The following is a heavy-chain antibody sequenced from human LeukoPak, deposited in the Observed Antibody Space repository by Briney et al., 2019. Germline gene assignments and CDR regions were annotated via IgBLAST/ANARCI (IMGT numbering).Heavy chain of an antibody. CDR2: IRSSGGST. D-gene: IGHD3-22*01. Sequence: GGSLRLSCAASGFTFSSYAMSWVRQAPGKGLEWVSSIRSSGGSTFYADSVRGRFTISRDNSKNTLYLQMNSLRAEDTALYYCAREVSEGFDFWGQGTLVTVSS. V-gene: IGHV3-23*01. J-gene: IGHJ4*02. CDR1: GFTFSSYA. CDR3: AREVSEGFDF.